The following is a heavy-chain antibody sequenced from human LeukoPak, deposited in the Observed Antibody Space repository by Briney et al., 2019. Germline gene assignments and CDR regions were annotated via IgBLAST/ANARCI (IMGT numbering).Heavy chain of an antibody. CDR3: ARGGGMATPTGDY. CDR2: INHSGST. V-gene: IGHV4-34*01. D-gene: IGHD5-24*01. J-gene: IGHJ4*02. CDR1: GGSFSGYY. Sequence: SEILSLTCAVYGGSFSGYYWSWIRQPPGKGLEWIGEINHSGSTNYNPSLKSRVTISVDTSKNQFSLKLSSVTAADTAVYYCARGGGMATPTGDYWGQGTLVTVSS.